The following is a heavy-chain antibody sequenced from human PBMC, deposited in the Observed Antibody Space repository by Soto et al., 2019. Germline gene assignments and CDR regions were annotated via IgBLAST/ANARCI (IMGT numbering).Heavy chain of an antibody. CDR3: ARSSSGWYVYYFDY. CDR2: IYYSGST. Sequence: SETLSLTCTVSGGSISSYYWSWIRQPPGKGLEWIGYIYYSGSTNYNPSLKSRVTISVDTSKNQFSLKLSSVTAADTAVYYCARSSSGWYVYYFDYWRQGTLVTVSS. D-gene: IGHD6-19*01. CDR1: GGSISSYY. J-gene: IGHJ4*02. V-gene: IGHV4-59*01.